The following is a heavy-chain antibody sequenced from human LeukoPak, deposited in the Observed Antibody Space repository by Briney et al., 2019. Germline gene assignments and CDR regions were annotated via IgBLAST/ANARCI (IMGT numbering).Heavy chain of an antibody. V-gene: IGHV4-34*01. CDR3: ARDPGWYVGKAFDY. J-gene: IGHJ4*02. CDR2: INRSGST. D-gene: IGHD6-19*01. CDR1: GGSFSGYY. Sequence: SETLSLTCAVYGGSFSGYYWSWIRQPPGKGLEWIGEINRSGSTNYNPSLKSRVTISVDTSKNQFSLKLSSVTAADTAVYYCARDPGWYVGKAFDYWGQGTLVTVSS.